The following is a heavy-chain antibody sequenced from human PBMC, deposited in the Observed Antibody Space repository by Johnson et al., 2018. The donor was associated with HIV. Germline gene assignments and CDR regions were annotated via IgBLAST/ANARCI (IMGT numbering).Heavy chain of an antibody. CDR3: ARVSSGGAFDI. CDR1: GFALSNYW. J-gene: IGHJ3*02. CDR2: IKQDGSEK. D-gene: IGHD3-22*01. Sequence: VLLVESGGGLVQPGGSLRLACAASGFALSNYWRNWVHQAPGTGLEWVANIKQDGSEKYYVDSAKGRFTISRENAKNSLYLQMNSLRAGDTAVYYCARVSSGGAFDIWGQGTMVTVSS. V-gene: IGHV3-7*02.